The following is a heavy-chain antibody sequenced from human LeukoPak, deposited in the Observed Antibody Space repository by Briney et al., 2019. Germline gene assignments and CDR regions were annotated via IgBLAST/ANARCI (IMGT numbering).Heavy chain of an antibody. CDR2: ISYDGSNK. D-gene: IGHD3-22*01. Sequence: GRSLRLSCAASGFTFSSYAMHWVRQAPGKGLEWVAVISYDGSNKYFADSVKGRFTISRDNSKNTLYLQMNSLRAEDTAVYYCARESYDSSGYLGGLGYFDYWGQGTLVTVSS. CDR1: GFTFSSYA. CDR3: ARESYDSSGYLGGLGYFDY. J-gene: IGHJ4*02. V-gene: IGHV3-30-3*01.